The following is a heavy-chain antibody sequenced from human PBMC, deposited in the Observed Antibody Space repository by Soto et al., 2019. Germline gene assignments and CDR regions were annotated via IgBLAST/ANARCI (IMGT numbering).Heavy chain of an antibody. CDR2: ISYDGSNK. Sequence: HPGGSLRLSCAASGFTFSSYAMHWVRQAPGKGLEWVAVISYDGSNKYYADSVKGRFTISRDNSKNTLYLQMNSLRAEDTAVYYCARTSYDSSGYDLDYWGQGTLVTVSS. J-gene: IGHJ4*02. D-gene: IGHD3-22*01. CDR3: ARTSYDSSGYDLDY. CDR1: GFTFSSYA. V-gene: IGHV3-30-3*01.